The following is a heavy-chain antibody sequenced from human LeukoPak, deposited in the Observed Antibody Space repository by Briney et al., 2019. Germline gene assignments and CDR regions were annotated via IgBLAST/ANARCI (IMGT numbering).Heavy chain of an antibody. CDR2: ISNDGSNN. V-gene: IGHV3-30*18. CDR3: AKVNRTNSFYGSFHN. Sequence: PGGSLRLSCAASGFTFSSYGMHWVRQAPGKGLEWVAVISNDGSNNYYSDSVKGRFTISRDNSNNTLYPQMNSLRAEDSAVYYCAKVNRTNSFYGSFHNWGQGTLVTVSS. J-gene: IGHJ4*02. CDR1: GFTFSSYG. D-gene: IGHD2-2*01.